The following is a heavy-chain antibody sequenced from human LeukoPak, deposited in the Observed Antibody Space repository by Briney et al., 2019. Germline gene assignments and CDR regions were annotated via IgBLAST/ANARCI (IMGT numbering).Heavy chain of an antibody. J-gene: IGHJ4*02. CDR1: GGSIGSGDSY. D-gene: IGHD6-25*01. V-gene: IGHV4-30-4*01. CDR2: IYYSGST. Sequence: PSQPLSLTCTVSGGSIGSGDSYWSWIRQPPGKGLEWIGYIYYSGSTYYNPSLKSRVTISVDTSKNQFSLKLSSVTAADTAVYYCARSIAALDYWGQGTLVTVSS. CDR3: ARSIAALDY.